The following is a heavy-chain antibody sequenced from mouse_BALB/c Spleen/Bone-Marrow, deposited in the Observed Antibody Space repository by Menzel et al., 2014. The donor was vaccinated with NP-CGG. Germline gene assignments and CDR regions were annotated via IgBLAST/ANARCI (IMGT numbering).Heavy chain of an antibody. Sequence: VQLKHSGPGLVKPSQSLSLTCSVTGYSITSGYYWNWIRQFPGNKLEWMGYISYDGSNNYNPSLKNRISITRDTSKNQFFLKLNSVTTEDTATYYCARGEGWHYLGYWGQGTTLTVSS. CDR1: GYSITSGYY. D-gene: IGHD2-3*01. CDR2: ISYDGSN. CDR3: ARGEGWHYLGY. V-gene: IGHV3-6*02. J-gene: IGHJ2*01.